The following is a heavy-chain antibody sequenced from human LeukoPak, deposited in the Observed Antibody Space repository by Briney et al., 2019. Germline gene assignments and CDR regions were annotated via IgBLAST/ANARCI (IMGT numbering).Heavy chain of an antibody. D-gene: IGHD6-19*01. CDR2: IMPIFGTA. V-gene: IGHV1-69*13. J-gene: IGHJ6*02. CDR1: GGTFSSYA. Sequence: ASVNVSCKASGGTFSSYAISWVRQAPGQGLEWMGGIMPIFGTANYAQKFQGRVTITADESTSTAYMELSSLRSEDTAVYYCAAGRIAVAGYYYYYGMDVWGQGTTVTVSS. CDR3: AAGRIAVAGYYYYYGMDV.